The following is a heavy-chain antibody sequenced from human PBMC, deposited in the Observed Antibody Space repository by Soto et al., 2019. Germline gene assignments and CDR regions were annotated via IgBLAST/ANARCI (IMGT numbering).Heavy chain of an antibody. Sequence: PGGSLRLSCAASGFTFSSYAMSWVRQAPGKGLEWVSAISGSGGSTYYADSVKGRFTISRDNSKNTLYLQMNSLRAEDTAVYYCAKDIFLEWFFRSYFDYWGQGTLVTVSS. J-gene: IGHJ4*02. CDR3: AKDIFLEWFFRSYFDY. CDR1: GFTFSSYA. CDR2: ISGSGGST. V-gene: IGHV3-23*01. D-gene: IGHD3-3*01.